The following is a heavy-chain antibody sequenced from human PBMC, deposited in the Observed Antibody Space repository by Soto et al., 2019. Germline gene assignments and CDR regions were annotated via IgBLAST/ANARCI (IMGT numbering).Heavy chain of an antibody. CDR3: ARDSSGRTHYFDS. D-gene: IGHD6-19*01. CDR1: GGSISRGDDY. J-gene: IGHJ4*02. Sequence: QVQLQESGPGLVKPSQTLSLTCTVSGGSISRGDDYWTWIRQPPGKGLEWIGNIYYSGSTYYNPSXXXRXXISVDTSKNQFSLKLTSVTAADTAVYYCARDSSGRTHYFDSWGQGALVTVSS. CDR2: IYYSGST. V-gene: IGHV4-30-4*01.